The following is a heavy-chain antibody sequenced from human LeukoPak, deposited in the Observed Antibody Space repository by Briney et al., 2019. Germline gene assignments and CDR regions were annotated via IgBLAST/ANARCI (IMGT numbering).Heavy chain of an antibody. CDR2: INYSGST. CDR3: AKHYMGSSYNHGLDC. V-gene: IGHV4-34*01. J-gene: IGHJ4*02. D-gene: IGHD3-10*01. Sequence: SETLSLTCAVYGGSFSGYYWSWIRQPPGKGLEWIGEINYSGSTYYNPSLKSRVTISVDTSKNQFSLKLSSVTAADTALYYCAKHYMGSSYNHGLDCWGQGTLVTVSS. CDR1: GGSFSGYY.